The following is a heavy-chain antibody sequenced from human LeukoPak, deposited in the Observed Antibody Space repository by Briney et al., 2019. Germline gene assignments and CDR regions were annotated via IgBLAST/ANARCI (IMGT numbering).Heavy chain of an antibody. D-gene: IGHD4-23*01. CDR2: VNHSGRT. J-gene: IGHJ4*02. CDR1: VGSFFGSY. Sequence: SEALSLTCVVSVGSFFGSYWNWMRQSPEKGVEGMGEVNHSGRTNYKPSLKSRVTISVDTSKSQFFLKLTSVTAADTAVYYCARDPTTVVTLPYYFDFWGQGTLVTVSA. V-gene: IGHV4-34*01. CDR3: ARDPTTVVTLPYYFDF.